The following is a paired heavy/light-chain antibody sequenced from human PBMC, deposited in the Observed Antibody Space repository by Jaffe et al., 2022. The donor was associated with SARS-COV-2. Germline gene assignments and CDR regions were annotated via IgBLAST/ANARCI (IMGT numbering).Heavy chain of an antibody. D-gene: IGHD2-21*02. CDR1: GFTFSSYS. J-gene: IGHJ4*02. Sequence: EVQLVESGGGLVQPGGSLRLSCAASGFTFSSYSMNWVRQAPGKGLEWVSYISSSSSTIYYADSVKGRFTISRDNAKNSLYLQMNSLRDEDTAVYYCARDSPPSYYCGGDCYPLVYFDYWGQGTLVTVSS. CDR3: ARDSPPSYYCGGDCYPLVYFDY. V-gene: IGHV3-48*02. CDR2: ISSSSSTI.
Light chain of an antibody. Sequence: QSALTQPASVSGSPGQSITISCTGTSSDVGSYNLVSWYQQHPGKAPKLMIYEGSKRPSGVSNRFSGSKSGNTASLTISGLQAEDEADYYCCSYAGSRVFGGGTKLTVL. CDR2: EGS. CDR1: SSDVGSYNL. V-gene: IGLV2-23*01. CDR3: CSYAGSRV. J-gene: IGLJ3*02.